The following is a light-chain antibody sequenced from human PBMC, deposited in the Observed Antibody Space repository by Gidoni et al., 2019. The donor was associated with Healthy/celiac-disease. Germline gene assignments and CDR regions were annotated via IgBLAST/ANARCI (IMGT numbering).Light chain of an antibody. CDR1: QSISSL. CDR2: DAS. V-gene: IGKV1-5*01. CDR3: QQYNSYWT. J-gene: IGKJ1*01. Sequence: DIQMTQSPSTLSASVGDRVTITCRASQSISSLLAWYQQKPGKAPKLLIYDASSLESGVPSRFSGSVAGTEFTLTISSLQPDDFATYYCQQYNSYWTFGQGTKVEIK.